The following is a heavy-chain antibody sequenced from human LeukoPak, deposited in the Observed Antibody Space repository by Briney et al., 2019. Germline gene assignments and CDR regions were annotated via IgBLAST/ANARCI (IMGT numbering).Heavy chain of an antibody. D-gene: IGHD2/OR15-2a*01. Sequence: SETLSLTCAVYGGSFSGYYWSWIRQPPGKGLEWIWEINHSGSTNYNPSLKCRVTIAVDTSKNQFSLKLSSVTVADTAVYYCARDPIHFSRKCFDPWGQGTLVTVSS. J-gene: IGHJ5*02. CDR3: ARDPIHFSRKCFDP. CDR1: GGSFSGYY. V-gene: IGHV4-34*01. CDR2: INHSGST.